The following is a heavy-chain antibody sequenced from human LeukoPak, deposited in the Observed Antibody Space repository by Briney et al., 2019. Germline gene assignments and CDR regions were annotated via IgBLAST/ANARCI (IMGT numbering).Heavy chain of an antibody. Sequence: PGGSLRLSCAASGFTFSSYSMNWVRQAPGKGLEWVSSISSSSSYIYYADSVKGRFTISRDNAKNSLYLQMNSLRAEDTAAYYCARDPTYYDYVWGSSLIYGMDVWGQGTTVTVSS. CDR1: GFTFSSYS. CDR3: ARDPTYYDYVWGSSLIYGMDV. D-gene: IGHD3-16*01. J-gene: IGHJ6*02. V-gene: IGHV3-21*01. CDR2: ISSSSSYI.